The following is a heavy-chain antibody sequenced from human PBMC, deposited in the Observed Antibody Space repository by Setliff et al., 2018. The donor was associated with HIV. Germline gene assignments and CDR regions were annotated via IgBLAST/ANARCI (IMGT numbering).Heavy chain of an antibody. D-gene: IGHD3-3*02. Sequence: ASAKVSCKASGYTFTSYGISWVRQAPGQGLEWMGWISAYSGDTNYAQKVQGRATLTTDTSTSTAYMELRRLRSDDTAVYYCARDAWVEFLEWTFYGMDVWGQGTKVTV. V-gene: IGHV1-18*01. J-gene: IGHJ6*02. CDR1: GYTFTSYG. CDR2: ISAYSGDT. CDR3: ARDAWVEFLEWTFYGMDV.